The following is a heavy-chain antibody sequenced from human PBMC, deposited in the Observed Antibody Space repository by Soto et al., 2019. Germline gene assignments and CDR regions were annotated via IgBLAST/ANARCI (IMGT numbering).Heavy chain of an antibody. CDR3: AKDRGRITIVRGVIITS. Sequence: QVQLVESGGGVVQPGRSLRLSCAASGFTFSSYGMHCVRQAPGKGLEWVAVISYDGSNKYYADSVKGRFTISRDNSKNTLYLQMNSLRADDTAVYYCAKDRGRITIVRGVIITSWGQGTLVTVSS. V-gene: IGHV3-30*18. CDR2: ISYDGSNK. D-gene: IGHD3-10*01. CDR1: GFTFSSYG. J-gene: IGHJ5*02.